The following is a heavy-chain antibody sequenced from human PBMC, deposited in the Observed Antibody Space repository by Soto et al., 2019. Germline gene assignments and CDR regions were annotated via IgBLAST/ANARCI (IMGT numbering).Heavy chain of an antibody. Sequence: QVQLVESGGGVVQPGRSLRLSCAASGFTFSSYGMHWVRQAPGKGLEWLAVIWYDGSNKYYADSVKGRFTISRDNSKNTLHLQMKSLRAEDTAVYYCARDLNDFWSGYLSLDYWGQGTLVTVSS. V-gene: IGHV3-33*01. CDR2: IWYDGSNK. D-gene: IGHD3-3*01. J-gene: IGHJ4*02. CDR1: GFTFSSYG. CDR3: ARDLNDFWSGYLSLDY.